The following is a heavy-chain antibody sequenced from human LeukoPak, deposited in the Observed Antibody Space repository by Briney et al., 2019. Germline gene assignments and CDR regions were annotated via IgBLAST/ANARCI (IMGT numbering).Heavy chain of an antibody. V-gene: IGHV3-21*04. Sequence: GGSLRLSCAASGFTFSSYSMNWVRQAPGKGLEWVSSISSSSSYIYYADSVKGRFTISRDNSKNTLYLQMNSLRAEDTAVYYCAKDRHFSIFGVVTGPDIWGQGTMVTVSS. CDR2: ISSSSSYI. CDR3: AKDRHFSIFGVVTGPDI. D-gene: IGHD3-3*01. CDR1: GFTFSSYS. J-gene: IGHJ3*02.